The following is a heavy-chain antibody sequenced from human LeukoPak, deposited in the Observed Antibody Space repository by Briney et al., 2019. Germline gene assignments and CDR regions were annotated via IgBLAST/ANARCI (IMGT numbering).Heavy chain of an antibody. Sequence: GGALKISFKGSGYSFTSYWIGWGRPMPGKGLEWMGIIYPGDSDTRYSPSFQGQVTISADKSISTAYLQWSSLKASDTAMYYCARLGVSWFDPWGQGTLVTVSS. D-gene: IGHD3-10*01. CDR2: IYPGDSDT. V-gene: IGHV5-51*01. CDR1: GYSFTSYW. CDR3: ARLGVSWFDP. J-gene: IGHJ5*02.